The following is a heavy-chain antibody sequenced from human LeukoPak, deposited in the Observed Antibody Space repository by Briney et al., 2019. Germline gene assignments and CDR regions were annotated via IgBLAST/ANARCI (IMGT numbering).Heavy chain of an antibody. CDR1: GYTFTSYG. J-gene: IGHJ4*02. D-gene: IGHD2-15*01. V-gene: IGHV1-18*01. Sequence: ASVKVSCKASGYTFTSYGIRWVRQAPGQGLEWMGWISGYNGNTHYAQKLQGRVTMTTDTSTSTAYMELRSLRSDDTAVYYCARDSCSGGSCYPDYWGQGTLVTVSS. CDR3: ARDSCSGGSCYPDY. CDR2: ISGYNGNT.